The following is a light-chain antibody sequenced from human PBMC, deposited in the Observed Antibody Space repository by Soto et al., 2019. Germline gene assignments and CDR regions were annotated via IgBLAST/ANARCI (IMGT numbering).Light chain of an antibody. V-gene: IGKV1-5*01. Sequence: DIQMTQSPSTLSASVGDRVTITCRASQTIDNWLAWYQQKPGKAPKLLIYDASRLESGVPSRFSGSGSGTDFTLTITGLQPDDFATYYCQQFDIFFWTFGPGTRVEIK. CDR1: QTIDNW. CDR3: QQFDIFFWT. J-gene: IGKJ1*01. CDR2: DAS.